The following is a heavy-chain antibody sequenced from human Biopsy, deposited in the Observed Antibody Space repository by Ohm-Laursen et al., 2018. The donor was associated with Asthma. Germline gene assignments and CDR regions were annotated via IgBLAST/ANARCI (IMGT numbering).Heavy chain of an antibody. D-gene: IGHD2-2*01. CDR1: GFTFSSYG. CDR2: IWYDGSNK. Sequence: SLRLSCAASGFTFSSYGMHWVRQAPGKGLEWVAVIWYDGSNKYYADSVKGRFTISRDNSKNTLYLQMNSLRAEDTAVYYCARGELVYCSSTSCYQNYYYGMDVWGQGTTVTVSS. V-gene: IGHV3-33*01. J-gene: IGHJ6*02. CDR3: ARGELVYCSSTSCYQNYYYGMDV.